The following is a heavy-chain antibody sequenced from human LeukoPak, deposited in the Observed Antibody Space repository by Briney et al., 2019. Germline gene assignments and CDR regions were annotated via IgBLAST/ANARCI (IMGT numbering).Heavy chain of an antibody. CDR2: ISSGSTTI. CDR3: ARIGDYGDYSGDY. CDR1: GFTFSTYN. Sequence: GGSLRLSCAASGFTFSTYNMKWVRQPPGKGLEWVSFISSGSTTIYYADSVKGRFTISRDNTKNSLYLQMNSLRDEDTAVYYCARIGDYGDYSGDYWGQGTLVTVSS. V-gene: IGHV3-48*02. J-gene: IGHJ4*02. D-gene: IGHD4-17*01.